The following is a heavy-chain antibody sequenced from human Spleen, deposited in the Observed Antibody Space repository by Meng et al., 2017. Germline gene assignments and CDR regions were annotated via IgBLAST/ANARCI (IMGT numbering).Heavy chain of an antibody. J-gene: IGHJ4*02. Sequence: HVQLVQSGSALEKPGASVKFSCKASGYTFTSYAMSWVRQAPGQGLEWMGWITNNTGNPTYAQGFTGRFVFSLDTSVGTAYLQISSLKAEDTAVYYCARGGGRNPVDYWGQGTLVTVSS. CDR2: ITNNTGNP. D-gene: IGHD3-10*01. CDR1: GYTFTSYA. CDR3: ARGGGRNPVDY. V-gene: IGHV7-4-1*02.